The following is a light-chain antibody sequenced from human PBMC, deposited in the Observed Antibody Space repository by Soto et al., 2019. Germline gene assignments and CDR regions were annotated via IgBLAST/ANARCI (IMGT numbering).Light chain of an antibody. V-gene: IGKV3-15*01. J-gene: IGKJ1*01. CDR2: SAS. CDR3: QQYTDWPTT. CDR1: QFVSSN. Sequence: EIVMTQSPATLSVSPGEGVTLSCRASQFVSSNLAWYQQKPGQAPRLLIYSASTRATGIPARFSGSGSGTEFTLTISSLQSEDFGIYYCQQYTDWPTTFGRGTKVEIK.